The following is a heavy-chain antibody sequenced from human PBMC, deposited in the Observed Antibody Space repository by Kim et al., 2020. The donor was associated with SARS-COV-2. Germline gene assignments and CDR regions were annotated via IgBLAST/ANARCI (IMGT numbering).Heavy chain of an antibody. Sequence: ASVKVFCKASGYTFTSYYMHWVRQAPGQGLEWMGIINPSGGSTSYAQKFQGRVTMTRDTSTSTVYMELSSLRSEDTAVYYCARAGYCSGGSCYSGGGWFDPWGQGTLVTVSS. CDR2: INPSGGST. CDR1: GYTFTSYY. CDR3: ARAGYCSGGSCYSGGGWFDP. J-gene: IGHJ5*02. V-gene: IGHV1-46*01. D-gene: IGHD2-15*01.